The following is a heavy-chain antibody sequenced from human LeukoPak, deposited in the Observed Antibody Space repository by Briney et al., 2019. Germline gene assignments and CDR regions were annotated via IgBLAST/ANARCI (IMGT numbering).Heavy chain of an antibody. D-gene: IGHD1-26*01. CDR1: GFTFSSYG. V-gene: IGHV3-30*18. CDR3: AKDLGGWELLPHFDY. CDR2: ISYDGSNK. J-gene: IGHJ4*02. Sequence: GGYVRLSGAGSGFTFSSYGMHWVRQGPGNGLEGVAVISYDGSNKYYAVPVKGRFTISRDNSKNTLYLQMNSLRAEDTAVYYCAKDLGGWELLPHFDYWGQGTLVTVSS.